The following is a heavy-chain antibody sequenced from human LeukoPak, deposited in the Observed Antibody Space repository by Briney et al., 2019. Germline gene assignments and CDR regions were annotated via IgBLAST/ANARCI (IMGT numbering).Heavy chain of an antibody. D-gene: IGHD3-10*01. V-gene: IGHV3-20*01. CDR3: ARKGGVRGVIINYYYYMDV. Sequence: GGSLRLSCAASGFTFDDYGMSWVRQAPGKGLEWVSGINWNGGSTGYADSVKGRFTISRDNAKNSLYLQMNSLRAEDTALYHCARKGGVRGVIINYYYYMDVWGKGTTVTVSS. CDR2: INWNGGST. CDR1: GFTFDDYG. J-gene: IGHJ6*03.